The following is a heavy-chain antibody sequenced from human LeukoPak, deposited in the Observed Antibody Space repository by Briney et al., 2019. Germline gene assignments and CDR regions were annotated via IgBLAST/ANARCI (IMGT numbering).Heavy chain of an antibody. J-gene: IGHJ3*02. V-gene: IGHV3-30*18. Sequence: GGSLRLSCAASGFTFRNYAMSWVRQAPGKGLEWVAVISYDGSNKYYADSVKGRFTISRDNSKNTLYLQMNSLRAEDTAVYYCANLDCVKDAFDIWGQGTMVTVSS. CDR2: ISYDGSNK. D-gene: IGHD2-21*02. CDR1: GFTFRNYA. CDR3: ANLDCVKDAFDI.